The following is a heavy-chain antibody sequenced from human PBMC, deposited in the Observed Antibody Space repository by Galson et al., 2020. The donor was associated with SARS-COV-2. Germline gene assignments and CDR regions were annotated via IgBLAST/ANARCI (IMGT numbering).Heavy chain of an antibody. CDR1: GYYIGDAYH. CDR2: MYHGGFR. V-gene: IGHV4-38-2*02. D-gene: IGHD1-1*01. J-gene: IGHJ4*02. CDR3: VRDRLPTDEVDH. Sequence: SETLSLTRTVSGYYIGDAYHWGWMRPPPGKGPEWIGGMYHGGFRYFNPSPKSRVSILWDTAMNQFSLEMNFMTGADTAVYYCVRDRLPTDEVDHWGQGILVTVSS.